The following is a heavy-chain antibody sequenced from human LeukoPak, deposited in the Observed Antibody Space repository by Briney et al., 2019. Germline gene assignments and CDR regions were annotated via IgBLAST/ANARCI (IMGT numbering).Heavy chain of an antibody. V-gene: IGHV4-61*02. CDR3: ARDLEYYDISTGNYYYYMDV. J-gene: IGHJ6*03. CDR2: IYTSGST. CDR1: GGSISSGSYY. Sequence: PSETLSLTCTVSGGSISSGSYYWSWIRQPAGKGLEWIGRIYTSGSTNYNPSLKSRVTISVDTSKNQFSLKLSSVTAADTAVYYCARDLEYYDISTGNYYYYMDVWGKGTTVTISS. D-gene: IGHD3-9*01.